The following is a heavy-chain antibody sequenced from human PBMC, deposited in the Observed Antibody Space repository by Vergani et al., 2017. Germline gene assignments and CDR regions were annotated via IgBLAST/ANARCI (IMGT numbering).Heavy chain of an antibody. CDR1: GFTFSSYS. Sequence: EVQLVESGGGLVKPGGSLRLSCAASGFTFSSYSMNWVRQAPGKGLEWVSSISSSSRYIYYADSVKGRFTISRDNAKNSLYLQMNSLRVEDTAVYYCAKATERYDIFTGIDYWGQGTLVTVSS. CDR2: ISSSSRYI. J-gene: IGHJ4*02. V-gene: IGHV3-21*01. D-gene: IGHD3-9*01. CDR3: AKATERYDIFTGIDY.